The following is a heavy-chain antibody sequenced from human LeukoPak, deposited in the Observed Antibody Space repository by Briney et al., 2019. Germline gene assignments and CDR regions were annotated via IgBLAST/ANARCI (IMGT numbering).Heavy chain of an antibody. CDR1: GGTFSSYA. V-gene: IGHV1-69*05. CDR3: GSGASKQLDY. CDR2: IIPIFGTA. D-gene: IGHD3-10*01. J-gene: IGHJ4*02. Sequence: SVKVSCKASGGTFSSYAISWVRQAPGQGLEWMGGIIPIFGTANYAQKFQGRVTITTDESTSTAYMELSSLRSEDTAVYYCGSGASKQLDYWGQGTLVTVSS.